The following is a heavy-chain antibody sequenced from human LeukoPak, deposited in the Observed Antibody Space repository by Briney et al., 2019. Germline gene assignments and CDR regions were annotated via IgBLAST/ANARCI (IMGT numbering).Heavy chain of an antibody. J-gene: IGHJ4*02. D-gene: IGHD6-6*01. V-gene: IGHV4-38-2*01. CDR3: ARSSIAARGTPDY. CDR2: IYHSGST. Sequence: PSETLSLTCAVSGYSISSGYYWGWIRQPPGKGLEWIGGIYHSGSTYYNPSLKSRVTISVDTSKNQFSLKLSSVTAADTAVYYCARSSIAARGTPDYWGQGTLVTVSS. CDR1: GYSISSGYY.